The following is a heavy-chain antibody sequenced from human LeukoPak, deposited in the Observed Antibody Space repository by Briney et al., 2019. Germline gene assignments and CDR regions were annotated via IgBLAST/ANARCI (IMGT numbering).Heavy chain of an antibody. CDR2: ISSSGGST. D-gene: IGHD6-6*01. CDR3: AKGSRSIAVDNLCDY. V-gene: IGHV3-23*01. Sequence: GRSLRLSCAASGFTFSSSAMSWVRQAPGKGLEWVSVISSSGGSTYYADSVKGRFTISRDNSKNTLYLQMSSLRAEDTAVYYCAKGSRSIAVDNLCDYWGQGTLVTVSS. CDR1: GFTFSSSA. J-gene: IGHJ4*02.